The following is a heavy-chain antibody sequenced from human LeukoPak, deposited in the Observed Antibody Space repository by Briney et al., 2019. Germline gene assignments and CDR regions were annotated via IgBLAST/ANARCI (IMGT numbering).Heavy chain of an antibody. CDR1: GGSISSGGYS. Sequence: PSETLSLTCTVSGGSISSGGYSWSWIRQPPGKGLEWIGYIYHSGSTYYNPSLKSRVTISVDRSKNQFSLKLSSVTAADTAVYYCATVVRGPIGAFDIWGQGTMVTVSS. CDR2: IYHSGST. CDR3: ATVVRGPIGAFDI. J-gene: IGHJ3*02. D-gene: IGHD3-10*01. V-gene: IGHV4-30-2*01.